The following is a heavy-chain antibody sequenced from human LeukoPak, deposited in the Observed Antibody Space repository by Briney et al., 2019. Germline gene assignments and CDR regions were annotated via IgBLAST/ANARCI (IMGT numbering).Heavy chain of an antibody. CDR2: IIPILGIA. Sequence: SVKVSCKASGGTFSSYAISWVRQAPGQGLEWMGRIIPILGIANYAQKFQGRVTITADKSTSTAHMELSSLRSEDTAVYYCASEKSRDLYYGMDVWGQGTTVTVSS. CDR1: GGTFSSYA. D-gene: IGHD2-21*02. CDR3: ASEKSRDLYYGMDV. V-gene: IGHV1-69*04. J-gene: IGHJ6*02.